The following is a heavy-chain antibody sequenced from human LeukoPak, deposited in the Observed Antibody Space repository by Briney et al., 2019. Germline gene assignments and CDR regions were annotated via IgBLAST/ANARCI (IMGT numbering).Heavy chain of an antibody. CDR3: ARERCSSTSCYPWFDP. V-gene: IGHV4-59*01. Sequence: SETLSLTCTVSGGSISSYYWSWIRQPPGKGLEWIGYIYYSGSINYNPSLKSRVTISVDTSKNQFSLKLSSVTAADTAVYYCARERCSSTSCYPWFDPWGQGTLVSVST. CDR1: GGSISSYY. CDR2: IYYSGSI. J-gene: IGHJ5*02. D-gene: IGHD2-2*01.